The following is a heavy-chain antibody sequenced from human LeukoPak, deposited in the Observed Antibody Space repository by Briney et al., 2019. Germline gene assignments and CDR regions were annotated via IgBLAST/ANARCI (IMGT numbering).Heavy chain of an antibody. V-gene: IGHV3-74*01. CDR1: GFTFSSYW. CDR3: ARPHYDFWSGYYHPQDWFDP. J-gene: IGHJ5*02. Sequence: GGSLRLSCAASGFTFSSYWMHWVRQAPGKGLVWVSRINSDGSSTSYADSVKGRFTISRDNAKNTRYLQMNSLRAEDTAVYYCARPHYDFWSGYYHPQDWFDPWGQGTLVTVSS. D-gene: IGHD3-3*01. CDR2: INSDGSST.